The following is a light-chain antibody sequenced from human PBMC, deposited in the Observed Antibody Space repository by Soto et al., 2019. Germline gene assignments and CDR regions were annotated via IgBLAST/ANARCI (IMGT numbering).Light chain of an antibody. CDR1: SSNIGGNY. Sequence: QSVLTQSPSASGTPGQRVTISCSGSSSNIGGNYVYWYQQLSGAAPRLLIYRDTQRPSGVPDRFSGSKSDTSASLAISGLRSEDDAEYYCAARDDSLGGVVFGGGTKLTVL. V-gene: IGLV1-47*01. CDR3: AARDDSLGGVV. CDR2: RDT. J-gene: IGLJ2*01.